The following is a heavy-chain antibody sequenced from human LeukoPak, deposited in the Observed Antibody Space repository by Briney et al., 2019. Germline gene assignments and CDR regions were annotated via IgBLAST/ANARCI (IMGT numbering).Heavy chain of an antibody. CDR2: IYPGDSDT. CDR1: GYSFTSYW. D-gene: IGHD2-2*02. V-gene: IGHV5-51*01. J-gene: IGHJ6*02. Sequence: GESLKISCKGSGYSFTSYWIGWVRQMPGKGLEWMGIIYPGDSDTRYSPPFQGQVTISADKSISTAYLQWSSLKASDTAMYYCARTYCSSTSCYKAYYYYGMDVWGQGTTVTVSS. CDR3: ARTYCSSTSCYKAYYYYGMDV.